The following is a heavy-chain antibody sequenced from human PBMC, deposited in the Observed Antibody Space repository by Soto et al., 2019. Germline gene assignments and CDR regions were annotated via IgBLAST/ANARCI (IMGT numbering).Heavy chain of an antibody. Sequence: PSETLSLTCTVSGVSISDDYWSWIRQPPEKGLEWIGFLYNTGSTNYNPSLKTRVTISIDTSKNQFALMLTSVTAADTAVYYCARGYRSASWLDPWGQGNLVTVSS. CDR1: GVSISDDY. CDR2: LYNTGST. CDR3: ARGYRSASWLDP. J-gene: IGHJ5*01. D-gene: IGHD6-19*01. V-gene: IGHV4-59*01.